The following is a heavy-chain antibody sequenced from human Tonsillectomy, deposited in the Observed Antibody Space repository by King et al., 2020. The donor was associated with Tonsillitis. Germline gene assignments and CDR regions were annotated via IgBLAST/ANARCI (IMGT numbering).Heavy chain of an antibody. Sequence: VQLQQWGAGLLKPSETLSLTCAVYGGSFSTYYWSWIRQPPGKGLEWIGEINHSGSTNNNPSLKSRVTISVDTSKNQFSLKVSSVTAADTALYYCARGSLTIFGVAPHYWGQGTLVTVSS. CDR2: INHSGST. D-gene: IGHD3-3*01. V-gene: IGHV4-34*01. CDR1: GGSFSTYY. J-gene: IGHJ4*02. CDR3: ARGSLTIFGVAPHY.